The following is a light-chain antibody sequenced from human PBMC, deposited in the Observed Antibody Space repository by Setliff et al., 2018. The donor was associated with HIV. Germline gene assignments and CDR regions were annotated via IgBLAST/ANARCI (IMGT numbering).Light chain of an antibody. J-gene: IGLJ1*01. CDR3: CSYAGSYTFV. CDR2: YVN. V-gene: IGLV2-11*01. CDR1: SSDVGNYNY. Sequence: SALPQPRSVSGSPGQSVTISCTGTSSDVGNYNYVSWYQHHPGKAPKLIIYYVNERPSGVPDRFSGSKSGNTASLTISGLQGDDEADYYCCSYAGSYTFVFGAGTKVTVL.